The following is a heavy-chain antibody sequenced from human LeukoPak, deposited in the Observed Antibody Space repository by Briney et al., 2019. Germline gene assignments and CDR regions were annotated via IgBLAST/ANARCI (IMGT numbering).Heavy chain of an antibody. V-gene: IGHV4-39*01. Sequence: SETLSLTCTVSGGSLSSYYWSWIRQTPGKGLEWIGSAYYAGATFYNPSLKSRVTISVDSSNNQFSLKMTSVTAADTALYFCARTYSGYDSVDALDIWGQGTIVTVSS. CDR2: AYYAGAT. CDR1: GGSLSSYY. CDR3: ARTYSGYDSVDALDI. J-gene: IGHJ3*02. D-gene: IGHD5-12*01.